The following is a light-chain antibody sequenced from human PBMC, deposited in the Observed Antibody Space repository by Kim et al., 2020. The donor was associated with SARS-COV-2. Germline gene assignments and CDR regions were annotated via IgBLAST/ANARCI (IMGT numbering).Light chain of an antibody. V-gene: IGKV1-9*01. CDR3: QQFTTYPLT. Sequence: ASVGDRFTITCRASQGISSYLAWYQQKPGKAPKLLIYAASTLQSGVPSRFSGSGSGTDFTVTISSLQPEDFATYYCQQFTTYPLTFGGGTKVDIK. CDR2: AAS. CDR1: QGISSY. J-gene: IGKJ4*01.